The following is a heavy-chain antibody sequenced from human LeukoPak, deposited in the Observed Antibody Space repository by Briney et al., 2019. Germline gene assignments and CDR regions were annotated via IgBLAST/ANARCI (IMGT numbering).Heavy chain of an antibody. CDR1: GGTFSSYA. D-gene: IGHD2-15*01. V-gene: IGHV1-69*13. CDR3: ARGLDCSGGSCYRSPSGYNWFDP. CDR2: IIPIFGTA. J-gene: IGHJ5*02. Sequence: GASVKVSCKASGGTFSSYAISWVRQAPGQGPEWMGGIIPIFGTANYAQKFQGRVTITADESTSTAYMELSSLRSEDTAVYYCARGLDCSGGSCYRSPSGYNWFDPWGQGTLVTVSS.